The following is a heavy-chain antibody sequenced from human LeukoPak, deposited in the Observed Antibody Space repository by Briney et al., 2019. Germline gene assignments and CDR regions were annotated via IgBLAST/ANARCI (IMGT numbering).Heavy chain of an antibody. V-gene: IGHV1-69*01. J-gene: IGHJ3*01. CDR3: AKQDVRRILSAAGQRAFTV. Sequence: SVKVSCKASGVTSCSYAINGVRQAPGQGLEWMGGIIPIFGTTDYAQKFQGRVTITADASTRTAYMDLSSLTSQDTAVYFCAKQDVRRILSAAGQRAFTVWGQATKVTVSS. CDR2: IIPIFGTT. CDR1: GVTSCSYA. D-gene: IGHD6-13*01.